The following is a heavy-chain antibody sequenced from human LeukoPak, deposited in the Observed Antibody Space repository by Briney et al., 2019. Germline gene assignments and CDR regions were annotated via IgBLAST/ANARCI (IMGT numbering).Heavy chain of an antibody. V-gene: IGHV3-23*01. CDR2: ISGSGANT. CDR3: AEDGSSGYYYGIHYYFDY. CDR1: GFTFSNYA. J-gene: IGHJ4*02. Sequence: PGGSLRLSCAASGFTFSNYAMSWVRQAPGKGLEWVSGISGSGANTYYVDSVKGRFTISRDNSKNTLYLQMNSLRAEDTAVYYCAEDGSSGYYYGIHYYFDYWGQGTLVTVSS. D-gene: IGHD3-22*01.